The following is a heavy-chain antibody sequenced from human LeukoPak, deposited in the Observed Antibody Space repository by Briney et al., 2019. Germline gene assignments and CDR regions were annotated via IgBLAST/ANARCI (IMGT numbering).Heavy chain of an antibody. Sequence: GESLKIFCQGSGYSFNNYWISWVRRMPGKGLEWMGIIYPGDSDTRYSPTFQGQVTISADKSISTAYLQWSSLKASDTAMYYCARRHKYYDILTGYYDVYFDHWGQGTLVTVSS. CDR3: ARRHKYYDILTGYYDVYFDH. V-gene: IGHV5-51*01. D-gene: IGHD3-9*01. J-gene: IGHJ4*02. CDR2: IYPGDSDT. CDR1: GYSFNNYW.